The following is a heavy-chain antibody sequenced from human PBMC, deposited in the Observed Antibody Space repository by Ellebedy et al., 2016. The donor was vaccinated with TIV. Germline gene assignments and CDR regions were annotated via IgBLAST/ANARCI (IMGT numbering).Heavy chain of an antibody. D-gene: IGHD2-21*02. Sequence: GESLKISCAASGFTFSGSAMHWVRQASGKGLEWVGRIRSKANSYATAYAASVKGRFTISRDDSKNTAYLQMNSLKTEDTAVYYCTSRVVVTTGFDYWGQGTLVTVSS. J-gene: IGHJ4*02. CDR2: IRSKANSYAT. CDR3: TSRVVVTTGFDY. CDR1: GFTFSGSA. V-gene: IGHV3-73*01.